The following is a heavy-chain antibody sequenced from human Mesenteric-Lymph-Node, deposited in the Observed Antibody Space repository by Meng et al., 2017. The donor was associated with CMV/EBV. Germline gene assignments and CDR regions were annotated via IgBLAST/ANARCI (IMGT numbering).Heavy chain of an antibody. CDR2: IKQDESET. D-gene: IGHD3-3*01. CDR3: ARVGYDTRSGFYTVYTGPFDF. CDR1: GFSLGNHW. V-gene: IGHV3-7*01. Sequence: GESLKISCAASGFSLGNHWMSWVRQAPGKGLELVAHIKQDESETYYVDSVEGRFTISRDNAENTLHLQMISLEAEDTALYYCARVGYDTRSGFYTVYTGPFDFWGQGTLVTVSS. J-gene: IGHJ4*02.